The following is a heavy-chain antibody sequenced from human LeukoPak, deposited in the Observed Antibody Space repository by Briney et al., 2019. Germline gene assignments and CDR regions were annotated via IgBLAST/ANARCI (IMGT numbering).Heavy chain of an antibody. V-gene: IGHV4-30-4*01. J-gene: IGHJ6*02. CDR3: ARDQEAHRGYIVDHPSHHYYYYGMDV. CDR1: GGSISSGDYY. CDR2: IYYSGST. Sequence: PSQTLSLTCTVSGGSISSGDYYWSWIRQPPGKGLEWIGYIYYSGSTYYNPSLKSRVTISVDTSKNQFSLKLSSVTAADTAVYYCARDQEAHRGYIVDHPSHHYYYYGMDVWGQGTTVTVSS. D-gene: IGHD5-18*01.